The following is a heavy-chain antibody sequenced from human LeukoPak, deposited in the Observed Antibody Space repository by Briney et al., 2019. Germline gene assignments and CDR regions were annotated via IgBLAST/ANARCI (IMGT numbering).Heavy chain of an antibody. Sequence: GGSLRLSCTVSGFTFSTYTMHWARQAPGKGLEWVAVIAYDGSNTYYLDSVKGRFTISRDNSENTLYLQMNSLRAEDTAVYYCAKDIGSTSLYNWFDPWGQGTLVTVSS. V-gene: IGHV3-33*03. CDR1: GFTFSTYT. D-gene: IGHD2-2*01. J-gene: IGHJ5*02. CDR2: IAYDGSNT. CDR3: AKDIGSTSLYNWFDP.